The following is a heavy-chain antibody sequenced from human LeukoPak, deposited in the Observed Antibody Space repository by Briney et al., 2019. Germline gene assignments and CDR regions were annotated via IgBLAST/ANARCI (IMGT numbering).Heavy chain of an antibody. CDR3: ARDTPALYYYYGMDV. D-gene: IGHD2-2*02. Sequence: ASVTVSCKASGYTFTSYDINWVRQAPGQGLEWMGWMNPNSGNTGYAQKFQGRVTMTRNTSISTAYMELSSLRSEDTAVYYCARDTPALYYYYGMDVWGQGTTVTVSS. J-gene: IGHJ6*02. CDR1: GYTFTSYD. V-gene: IGHV1-8*01. CDR2: MNPNSGNT.